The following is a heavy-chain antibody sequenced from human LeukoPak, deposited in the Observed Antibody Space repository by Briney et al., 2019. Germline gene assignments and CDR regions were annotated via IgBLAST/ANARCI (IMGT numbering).Heavy chain of an antibody. CDR2: IIPIFGTA. CDR1: GDTFSSYA. D-gene: IGHD2-8*01. Sequence: ASVKVSCKASGDTFSSYAISWVRQAPGQGLEWMGGIIPIFGTANYAQKFQGRVTITTDESTSTAYMELSSLRSEDTAVYYCARDKGPNGGFDYWGQGALVTVSS. CDR3: ARDKGPNGGFDY. J-gene: IGHJ4*02. V-gene: IGHV1-69*05.